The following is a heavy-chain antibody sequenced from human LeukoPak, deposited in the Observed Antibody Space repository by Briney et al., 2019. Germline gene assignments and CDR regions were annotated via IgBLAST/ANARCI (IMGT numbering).Heavy chain of an antibody. CDR1: GGSISSYY. CDR3: ARARLSGGFDI. CDR2: IYYSGST. V-gene: IGHV4-59*12. J-gene: IGHJ3*02. Sequence: SETLSLTCTVSGGSISSYYWSWIRQPPGKGLEWIGYIYYSGSTNYNPSLKSRVTISVDTSKNQFSLKLSSVTAADTAVYYCARARLSGGFDIWGQGTMVTVSS.